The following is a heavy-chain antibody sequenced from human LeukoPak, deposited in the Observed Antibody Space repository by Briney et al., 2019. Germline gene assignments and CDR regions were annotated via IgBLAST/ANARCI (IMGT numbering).Heavy chain of an antibody. J-gene: IGHJ6*03. D-gene: IGHD3-10*01. Sequence: GGSLRLSCAASGFTFNSYAMSWVRQAPGKGLEWVSAISGSGDRTFYADSVKGRLTISRDNSKNTLYLQLNTVRAEDTALYYCARGGTNYYYMDVWGNGTTVTVSS. CDR2: ISGSGDRT. V-gene: IGHV3-23*01. CDR3: ARGGTNYYYMDV. CDR1: GFTFNSYA.